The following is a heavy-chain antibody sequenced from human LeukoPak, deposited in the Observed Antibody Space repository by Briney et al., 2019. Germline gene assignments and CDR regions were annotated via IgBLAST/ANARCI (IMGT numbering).Heavy chain of an antibody. V-gene: IGHV1-46*01. CDR1: GYTFTNYY. Sequence: ASVKVSCKASGYTFTNYYMHWVRQAPGQGLEWMGIINPSGGSTSYAQKFQGRVTMTRDTSTSTVYMELSSLRAEDTAVYYCARGMIVGYYFDYWGQGTLVTVSS. J-gene: IGHJ4*02. D-gene: IGHD3-22*01. CDR2: INPSGGST. CDR3: ARGMIVGYYFDY.